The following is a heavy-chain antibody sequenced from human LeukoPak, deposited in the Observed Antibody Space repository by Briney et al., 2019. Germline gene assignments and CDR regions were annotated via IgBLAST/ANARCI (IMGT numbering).Heavy chain of an antibody. CDR1: GGSIGNNY. J-gene: IGHJ4*02. CDR3: AKYGNSGWVIDN. CDR2: IYYTGAT. D-gene: IGHD6-19*01. Sequence: SETLSLTCTVSGGSIGNNYWTWIRQPPGKGLEYIGYIYYTGATNYNPSLKSRVTISVDTSKSQFSLKRSSVTVADTAVYFCAKYGNSGWVIDNWGQGALVTVSS. V-gene: IGHV4-59*08.